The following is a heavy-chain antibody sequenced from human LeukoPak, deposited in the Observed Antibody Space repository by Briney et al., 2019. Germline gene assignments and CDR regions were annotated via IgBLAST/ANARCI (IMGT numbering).Heavy chain of an antibody. D-gene: IGHD3-10*01. J-gene: IGHJ4*02. V-gene: IGHV3-11*04. CDR1: GFTVSSNY. CDR2: ISSSGSTI. Sequence: GGSLRLSCAASGFTVSSNYMSWIRQAPGKGLEWVSYISSSGSTIYYADSVKGRFTISRDNAKNSLYLQMNSLRAEDTAVYYCARDWAYGSGSFDYWGQGTLVTVSS. CDR3: ARDWAYGSGSFDY.